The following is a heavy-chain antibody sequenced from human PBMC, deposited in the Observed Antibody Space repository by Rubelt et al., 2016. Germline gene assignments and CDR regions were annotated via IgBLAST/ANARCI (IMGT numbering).Heavy chain of an antibody. V-gene: IGHV1-18*01. J-gene: IGHJ5*02. CDR2: ISAYNGNT. CDR3: ARYPRRENTVSWFDP. CDR1: TFTSYG. Sequence: TFTSYGISWVRQAPGQGLEWMGWISAYNGNTNYAQKLQGRVTMTTDTSTSTAYMELRSLRSDDTAVYYCARYPRRENTVSWFDPWCQGTLVTVSS. D-gene: IGHD2/OR15-2a*01.